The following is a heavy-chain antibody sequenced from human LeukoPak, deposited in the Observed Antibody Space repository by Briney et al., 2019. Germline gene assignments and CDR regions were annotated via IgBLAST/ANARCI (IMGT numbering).Heavy chain of an antibody. CDR1: GFTFSSYW. D-gene: IGHD2-2*01. J-gene: IGHJ4*02. V-gene: IGHV3-74*03. Sequence: GGSLRLSCAASGFTFSSYWMHWVRQAPGKGPVWVSRINSDGTGTMYADSVKGRFTISRDNAKNSLYLQMNSLRAEDTAVYYCARDPIVVVPAAMPEFFDYWGQGTLVTVSS. CDR2: INSDGTGT. CDR3: ARDPIVVVPAAMPEFFDY.